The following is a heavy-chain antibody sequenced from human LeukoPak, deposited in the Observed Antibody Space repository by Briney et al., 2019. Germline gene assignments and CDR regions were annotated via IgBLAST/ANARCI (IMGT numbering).Heavy chain of an antibody. D-gene: IGHD6-19*01. J-gene: IGHJ4*02. CDR3: ARGPRPREYSSGWYGY. V-gene: IGHV1-2*06. CDR1: GYTFTGYY. CDR2: INPNSGGT. Sequence: GASVKVSCKASGYTFTGYYMHWVRQAPGQGLEWMGRINPNSGGTNYAQKFQGRVTMTRDTSISTAYMELSRLRSDDTAVYYCARGPRPREYSSGWYGYWGQGTLVTVSS.